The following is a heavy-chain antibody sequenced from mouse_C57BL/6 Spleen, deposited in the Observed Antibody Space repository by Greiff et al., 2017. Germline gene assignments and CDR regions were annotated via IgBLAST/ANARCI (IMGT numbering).Heavy chain of an antibody. CDR3: ARRYYDYGWFAY. Sequence: VQLQQSGAELVRPGTSVKISCKASGYTFTNYWIGWAKQRPGHGLEWIGDIYPGGGYTNYNEKFKGKATLTADKSSSTAYMQFSSLTSEDSAIYYCARRYYDYGWFAYWGQGTLVTVSA. CDR1: GYTFTNYW. J-gene: IGHJ3*01. CDR2: IYPGGGYT. V-gene: IGHV1-63*01. D-gene: IGHD2-4*01.